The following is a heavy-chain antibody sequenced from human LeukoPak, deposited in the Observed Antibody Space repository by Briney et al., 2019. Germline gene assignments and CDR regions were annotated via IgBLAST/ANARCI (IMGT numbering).Heavy chain of an antibody. CDR2: TYIAGKT. Sequence: GESLRLSCAASGFSVGSNYMSWVCQAPGRGLQWVSSTYIAGKTFHADSVKGRFTASRDNSKNIYYLQMNSLRAEDTAIYYCTRDTKNWGQGTLVTVSS. D-gene: IGHD1-1*01. V-gene: IGHV3-53*01. CDR1: GFSVGSNY. CDR3: TRDTKN. J-gene: IGHJ4*02.